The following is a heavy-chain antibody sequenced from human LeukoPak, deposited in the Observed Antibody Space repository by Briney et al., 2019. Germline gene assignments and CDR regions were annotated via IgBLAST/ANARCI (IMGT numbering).Heavy chain of an antibody. Sequence: ASVKVSCKASGYTFTGYYMHWVRQAPGQGLEWMGWINPNSGGTNYAQKFQGRVTMTRDTSISTAYMELSRLRSDDTAVYYCARPNFWSGYYNDYWGQGTLVTVSS. CDR2: INPNSGGT. V-gene: IGHV1-2*02. D-gene: IGHD3-3*01. CDR1: GYTFTGYY. CDR3: ARPNFWSGYYNDY. J-gene: IGHJ4*02.